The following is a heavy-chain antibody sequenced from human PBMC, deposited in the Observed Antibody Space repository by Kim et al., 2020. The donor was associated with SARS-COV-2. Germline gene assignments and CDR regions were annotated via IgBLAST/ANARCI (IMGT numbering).Heavy chain of an antibody. Sequence: GESLKISCKGSGYSFTSYWIGWVRQMPGKGLEWMGIIYPGDSDTRYSPSFQGQVTISADKSISTAYLQWSSLKASDTAMYYCARPAYSGYDFGDAFDIWGQGTMGTVSS. CDR3: ARPAYSGYDFGDAFDI. CDR2: IYPGDSDT. J-gene: IGHJ3*02. D-gene: IGHD5-12*01. CDR1: GYSFTSYW. V-gene: IGHV5-51*01.